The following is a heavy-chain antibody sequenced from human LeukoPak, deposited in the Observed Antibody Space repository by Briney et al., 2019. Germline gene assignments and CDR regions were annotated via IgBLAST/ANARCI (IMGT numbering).Heavy chain of an antibody. Sequence: GGSLRLSCAASGFTFSNAWMNWVRQAPGKGLEWVGRIKSKTDGGTTGYAAPVKGRFTISRDDSKNTLYPQMNSLKTEDTAVYYCTTAVTVTTVAFDIWGQGTMVTVSS. V-gene: IGHV3-15*01. J-gene: IGHJ3*02. CDR1: GFTFSNAW. CDR2: IKSKTDGGTT. CDR3: TTAVTVTTVAFDI. D-gene: IGHD4-17*01.